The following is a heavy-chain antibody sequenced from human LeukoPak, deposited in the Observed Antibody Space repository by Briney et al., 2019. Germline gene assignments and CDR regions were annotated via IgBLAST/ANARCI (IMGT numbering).Heavy chain of an antibody. J-gene: IGHJ4*02. CDR2: ISGSGGGT. D-gene: IGHD2-2*01. Sequence: PGGSLRLSCAASGFTFSSYAMSWVRQAPGKGLEWVSAISGSGGGTYYADSVKGRFTISRDNSKNTLYLQMNSLRAEDTAVYYCAKSVEDIVVVPAVYFDYWGQGTLVTVSS. CDR1: GFTFSSYA. CDR3: AKSVEDIVVVPAVYFDY. V-gene: IGHV3-23*01.